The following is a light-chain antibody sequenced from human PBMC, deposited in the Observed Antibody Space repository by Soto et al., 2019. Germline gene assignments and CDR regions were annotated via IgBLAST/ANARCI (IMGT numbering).Light chain of an antibody. CDR2: KTS. Sequence: DIQLTQSPSTLSASVGDRVTITCRASQSISSWLAWYQQKPGKATNLLIYKTSNLESGVPSRFSGSGSGTEFPITISSLQPDDFATYYCQYYNDYCWTFGQGTKVEIK. CDR1: QSISSW. CDR3: QYYNDYCWT. J-gene: IGKJ1*01. V-gene: IGKV1-5*03.